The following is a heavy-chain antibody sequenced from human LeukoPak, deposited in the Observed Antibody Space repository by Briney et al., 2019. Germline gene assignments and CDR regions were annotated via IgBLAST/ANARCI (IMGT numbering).Heavy chain of an antibody. D-gene: IGHD5-12*01. Sequence: SETLSLTCTVAGGSVSSGTYYWSWIRAPPGKGLEWIGSIYDGGYTSHNPSLKSRVTISLYTSKNQLSLRLSSVTAADTAVYYCARAFGYSGYLGHWGQGTLVTVSS. CDR2: IYDGGYT. CDR1: GGSVSSGTYY. J-gene: IGHJ4*02. CDR3: ARAFGYSGYLGH. V-gene: IGHV4-61*01.